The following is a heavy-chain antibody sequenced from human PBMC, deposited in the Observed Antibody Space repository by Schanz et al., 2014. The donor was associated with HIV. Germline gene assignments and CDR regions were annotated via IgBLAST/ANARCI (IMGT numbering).Heavy chain of an antibody. J-gene: IGHJ4*02. CDR1: GFTFTSYA. V-gene: IGHV3-23*01. CDR3: AKDLRDSSGPWQFDY. D-gene: IGHD6-19*01. CDR2: ISGSGGNT. Sequence: EVQLLESGGGLVQPGGSLRLSCAASGFTFTSYAMTWVRQAPGKGLEWLSSISGSGGNTYYADSVKGRFTISRDNSKKTLYLQINSLRGDDSALYYCAKDLRDSSGPWQFDYWGQGTLVIVSS.